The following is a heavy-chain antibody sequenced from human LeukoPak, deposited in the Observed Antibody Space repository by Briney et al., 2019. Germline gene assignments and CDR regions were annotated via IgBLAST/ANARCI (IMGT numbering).Heavy chain of an antibody. CDR3: ARISSSNWYNERGAFDV. CDR1: GGSISSYY. CDR2: VYYTGST. Sequence: SETLSLTCTVSGGSISSYYWSWVRQPPGKGLEWIGFVYYTGSTNYSPSLKSRVTISVDTSKNQFSLKLRSVTAADTAVYYCARISSSNWYNERGAFDVWGQGTLVTVSS. D-gene: IGHD6-13*01. V-gene: IGHV4-59*01. J-gene: IGHJ4*02.